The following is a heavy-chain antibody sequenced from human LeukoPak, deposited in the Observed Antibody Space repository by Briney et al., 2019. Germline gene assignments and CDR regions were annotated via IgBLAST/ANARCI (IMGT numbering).Heavy chain of an antibody. CDR1: GFVFSDYG. V-gene: IGHV3-30*02. CDR2: IRYDGSSK. J-gene: IGHJ6*03. Sequence: GGSLRLSCAASGFVFSDYGMHWVRQAPGKGLEWVAFIRYDGSSKYHAESVKGRFTISRDNSKNTLYLQMNSLRPEDTAAYYCAKDFRGYMDVWGKGTTVTGSS. CDR3: AKDFRGYMDV.